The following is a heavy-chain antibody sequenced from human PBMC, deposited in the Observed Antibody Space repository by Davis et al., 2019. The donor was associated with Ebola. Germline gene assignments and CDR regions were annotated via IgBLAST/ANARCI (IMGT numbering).Heavy chain of an antibody. CDR2: ISGAGEST. D-gene: IGHD3-22*01. CDR3: AKSAWDNSGHYPLDY. V-gene: IGHV3-23*01. CDR1: GFTFSDYA. Sequence: GESLKISCAASGFTFSDYAMSWVRQAPGKGLEWVSAISGAGESTLYTQSTKCRFSIPRDYSNLYLQLNSLRVDDTATYYCAKSAWDNSGHYPLDYWGPITLVIVSS. J-gene: IGHJ4*02.